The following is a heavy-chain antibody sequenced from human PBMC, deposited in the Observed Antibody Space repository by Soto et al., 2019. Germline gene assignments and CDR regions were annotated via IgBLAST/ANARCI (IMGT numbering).Heavy chain of an antibody. Sequence: EVQLLESGGGLVQPGGSLRLSCAASGFTFSSDGMTWVRQAPGKGLEWVSFSSATGAGTYYADSVKGRFTISRDNSKTTLYLQMTSLRADDTAVYYCAKDRRAGGNYGFYSDFWGQGALVIVSS. J-gene: IGHJ4*02. CDR1: GFTFSSDG. CDR2: SSATGAGT. V-gene: IGHV3-23*01. D-gene: IGHD1-7*01. CDR3: AKDRRAGGNYGFYSDF.